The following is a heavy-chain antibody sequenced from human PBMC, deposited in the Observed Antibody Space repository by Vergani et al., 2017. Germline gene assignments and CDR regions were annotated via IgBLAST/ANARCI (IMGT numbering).Heavy chain of an antibody. CDR2: IRYDGSNK. J-gene: IGHJ4*02. D-gene: IGHD3-22*01. V-gene: IGHV3-30*02. CDR3: AKDREEAGSSGYYTFDY. CDR1: GFTFSSYG. Sequence: VQLVESGGGLVQPGRSLRLSCAASGFTFSSYGMHWVRQAPGKGLEWVAFIRYDGSNKYYADSVKGRFTISRDNSKNTLYLQMNSLRAEDTAVYYCAKDREEAGSSGYYTFDYWGQGTLVTVSS.